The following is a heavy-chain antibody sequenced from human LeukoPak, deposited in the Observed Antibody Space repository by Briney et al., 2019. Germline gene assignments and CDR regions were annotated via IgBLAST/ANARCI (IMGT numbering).Heavy chain of an antibody. CDR2: ISGSGGST. CDR1: GFTFSSYG. V-gene: IGHV3-23*01. CDR3: ARGPSARFFGVAKGAFDI. Sequence: GGSLRLSCAASGFTFSSYGMSWVRQAPGKGLEWVSAISGSGGSTYYADSVKGRFTISRDNSKNTLDLQMNSLRAEDTAVYYCARGPSARFFGVAKGAFDIWGQGTMVTVSS. D-gene: IGHD3-3*01. J-gene: IGHJ3*02.